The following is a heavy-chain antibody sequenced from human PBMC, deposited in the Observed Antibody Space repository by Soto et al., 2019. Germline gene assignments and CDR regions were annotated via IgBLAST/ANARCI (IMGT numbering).Heavy chain of an antibody. J-gene: IGHJ4*02. D-gene: IGHD6-13*01. V-gene: IGHV4-4*02. CDR1: GASVRSTHW. CDR3: ARYNAASGTYYFDY. CDR2: INHRGSA. Sequence: SKTLSLTCAVSGASVRSTHWLSWFRQPPGKGPEWIGEINHRGSANYNPSLKSRVTMSLDISKSQFSLRLTSVTAADTAVYFCARYNAASGTYYFDYWGRGALVT.